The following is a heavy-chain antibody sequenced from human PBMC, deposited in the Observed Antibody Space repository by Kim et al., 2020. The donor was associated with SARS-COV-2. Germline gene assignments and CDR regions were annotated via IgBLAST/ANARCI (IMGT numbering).Heavy chain of an antibody. J-gene: IGHJ4*02. D-gene: IGHD6-13*01. V-gene: IGHV4-39*01. CDR3: ARHRIAAAGYDY. Sequence: YYNPSLKSRVTISVDTSKNQFSLKLSSVTAADTAVYYCARHRIAAAGYDYWGQGTLVTVSS.